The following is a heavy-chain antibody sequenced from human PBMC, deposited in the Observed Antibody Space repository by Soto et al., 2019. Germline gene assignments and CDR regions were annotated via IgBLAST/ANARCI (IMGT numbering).Heavy chain of an antibody. CDR2: ISASGDWT. D-gene: IGHD4-17*01. CDR3: ARDGGNYGDDDY. CDR1: GYTFTSYH. J-gene: IGHJ4*02. Sequence: QVQLVQSGAEVKKPGSSVKASCKASGYTFTSYHMDWVRQAPGQGLEWMGKISASGDWTWYAQKFRGRVTMTRDTSTSTDYMELSSLRSEDTAVYYCARDGGNYGDDDYWGQGTLVTVSS. V-gene: IGHV1-46*01.